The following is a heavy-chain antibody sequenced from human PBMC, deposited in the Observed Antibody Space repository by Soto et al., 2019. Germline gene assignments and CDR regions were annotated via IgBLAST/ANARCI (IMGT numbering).Heavy chain of an antibody. D-gene: IGHD3-10*01. Sequence: GGSLRLSCAASGFTFSSYAMHWVRQAPGKGLEWVAVISYDGSNKYYADSVKGRFTISRDNSKNTLYLQMNSLRAEDTAVYYCASLTMVRGRWLDPCGEGTMVPV. CDR2: ISYDGSNK. J-gene: IGHJ5*02. CDR3: ASLTMVRGRWLDP. CDR1: GFTFSSYA. V-gene: IGHV3-30-3*01.